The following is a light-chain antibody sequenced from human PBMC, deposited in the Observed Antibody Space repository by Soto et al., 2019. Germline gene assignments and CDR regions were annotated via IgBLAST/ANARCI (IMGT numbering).Light chain of an antibody. J-gene: IGKJ4*01. Sequence: DIQITQSPSTLSASVGDRVTITCRASQSIKSWLAWYQQKPGKAPNLLIYKASSLESGVPPRFSGSGSGTEFTLTISSLQPDDFATYYCQQYDSYPLTFGGGTKVEIK. CDR2: KAS. CDR3: QQYDSYPLT. V-gene: IGKV1-5*03. CDR1: QSIKSW.